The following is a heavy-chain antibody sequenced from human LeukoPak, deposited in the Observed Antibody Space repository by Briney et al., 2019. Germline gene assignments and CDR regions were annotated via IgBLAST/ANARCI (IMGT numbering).Heavy chain of an antibody. CDR3: ARSGYYRYYYYGMDV. D-gene: IGHD3-22*01. Sequence: PSETLSLTCTVSGSSISSGYYWGWIRQPPGKGLEWIGEINHSGSTNYNPSLKSRVTISVDTSKNQFSLKLSSVTAADTAVCYCARSGYYRYYYYGMDVWGQGTTVTVSS. J-gene: IGHJ6*02. V-gene: IGHV4-38-2*02. CDR1: GSSISSGYY. CDR2: INHSGST.